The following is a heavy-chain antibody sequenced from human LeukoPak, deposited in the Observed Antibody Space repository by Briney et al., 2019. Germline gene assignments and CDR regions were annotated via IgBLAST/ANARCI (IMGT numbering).Heavy chain of an antibody. D-gene: IGHD1-26*01. Sequence: SETLSLTCTVSGYSISSGYYWGWIRQPPGKGLEWIGSIYHSGSTYYNPSLKSRVTISVDTSKNQFSLKLSSVTAADTAVYYCARAAVGGRDYWGQGTLVAVSS. J-gene: IGHJ4*02. CDR3: ARAAVGGRDY. CDR2: IYHSGST. CDR1: GYSISSGYY. V-gene: IGHV4-38-2*02.